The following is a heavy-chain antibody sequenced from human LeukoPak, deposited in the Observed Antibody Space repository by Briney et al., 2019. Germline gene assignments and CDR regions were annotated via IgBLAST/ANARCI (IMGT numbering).Heavy chain of an antibody. CDR3: ARRVRGEWSLSTHAFDI. V-gene: IGHV4-34*01. CDR1: GGSFSGYY. Sequence: SETLSLTCAVYGGSFSGYYWSWIRQPPGKGLGWIGEINHSGSTNYNPSLKSRVTTSVDTSKNQFSLKLSSVTAAETAVYYYARRVRGEWSLSTHAFDILVQGTMVTDSS. D-gene: IGHD3-3*01. J-gene: IGHJ3*02. CDR2: INHSGST.